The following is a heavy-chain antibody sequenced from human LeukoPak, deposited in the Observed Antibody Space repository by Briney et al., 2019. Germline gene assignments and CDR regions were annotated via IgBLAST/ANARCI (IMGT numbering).Heavy chain of an antibody. Sequence: PGGSLRLSCAASGFTFSSYAMHWVRQAPGKGLEWVAVISYDGSNKYYVDSVKGRFTISRDNSKNTLYLQMNSLRAEDTAVYYCASLVATHAYFDYWGQGTLVTVSS. D-gene: IGHD5-12*01. CDR2: ISYDGSNK. V-gene: IGHV3-30-3*01. J-gene: IGHJ4*02. CDR3: ASLVATHAYFDY. CDR1: GFTFSSYA.